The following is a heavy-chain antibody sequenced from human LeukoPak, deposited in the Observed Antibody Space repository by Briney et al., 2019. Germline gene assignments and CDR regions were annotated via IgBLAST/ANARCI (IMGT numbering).Heavy chain of an antibody. V-gene: IGHV4-39*07. Sequence: SETLSLTCTVSGGSISSSSYYWGWIRQPPGKGLEWIGSIYYSGSTYYNPSLKSRVTISVDTSKNQFSLKLSSVTAADTAVYYCARFNWTPGFDLWGRGTLVTVSS. D-gene: IGHD1-20*01. CDR1: GGSISSSSYY. CDR2: IYYSGST. CDR3: ARFNWTPGFDL. J-gene: IGHJ2*01.